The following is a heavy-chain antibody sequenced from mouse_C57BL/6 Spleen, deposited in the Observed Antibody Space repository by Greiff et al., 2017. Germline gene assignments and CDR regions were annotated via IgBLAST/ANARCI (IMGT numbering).Heavy chain of an antibody. Sequence: QVQLQQSGPELVKPGASVKISCKASGYAFSSSWMNWVKQRPGKGLEWIGRIYPGDGDTNYNGKFKGKATLTADKSSSTAYMQLSSLTSEDSAVYFCARCTGNFDYWGQGTTLTVSS. CDR2: IYPGDGDT. D-gene: IGHD1-1*02. CDR3: ARCTGNFDY. J-gene: IGHJ2*01. CDR1: GYAFSSSW. V-gene: IGHV1-82*01.